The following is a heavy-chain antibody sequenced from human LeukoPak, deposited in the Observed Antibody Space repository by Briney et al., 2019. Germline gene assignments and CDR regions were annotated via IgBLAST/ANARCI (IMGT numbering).Heavy chain of an antibody. CDR1: GYTFTSYA. Sequence: ASVKVSCKASGYTFTSYAMHWVRQAPGQRLEWMGWINAGNGNTKYSQKFQGRVTITRDTSASTAYMELSSLRSEDTAVYYCAGSGRYDEGYFDYWGQGTLVTVSS. V-gene: IGHV1-3*01. D-gene: IGHD1-26*01. J-gene: IGHJ4*02. CDR2: INAGNGNT. CDR3: AGSGRYDEGYFDY.